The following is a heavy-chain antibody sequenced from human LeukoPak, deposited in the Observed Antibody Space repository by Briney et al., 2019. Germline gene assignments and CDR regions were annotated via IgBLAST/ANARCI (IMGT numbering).Heavy chain of an antibody. Sequence: GGSLRLSCEASGFTFDAYAMHWVRQAPGKGLEWVSLINKDGSTTYYADSVKGRFTISRDNSKNSLYLQMNSLRSEDTALYYCATWAFYHSLDVWGQGTTVTVSS. J-gene: IGHJ6*02. V-gene: IGHV3-43*02. CDR3: ATWAFYHSLDV. CDR1: GFTFDAYA. D-gene: IGHD1-26*01. CDR2: INKDGSTT.